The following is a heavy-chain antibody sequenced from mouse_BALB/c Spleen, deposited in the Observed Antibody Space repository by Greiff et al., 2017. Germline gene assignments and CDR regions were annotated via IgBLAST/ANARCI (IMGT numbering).Heavy chain of an antibody. CDR2: ISNGGGST. V-gene: IGHV5-12-2*01. J-gene: IGHJ1*01. CDR3: ARQVYYYGSDGYFDV. Sequence: EVMLVESGGGLVQPGGSLKLSCAASGFTFSSYTMSWVRQTPEKRLEWVAYISNGGGSTYYPDTVKGRFTISRDNAKNTLYLQMSSLKSEDTAMYYCARQVYYYGSDGYFDVWGAGTTVTVSS. D-gene: IGHD1-1*01. CDR1: GFTFSSYT.